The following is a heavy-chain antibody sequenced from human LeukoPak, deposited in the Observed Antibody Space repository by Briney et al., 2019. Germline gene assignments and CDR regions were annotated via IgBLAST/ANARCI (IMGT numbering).Heavy chain of an antibody. Sequence: ASVKVSCKASGYTFTSYDINWVRQATGQGLEWMGWMNPNSGNTGYAQKFQGRVTMTRNTSISTAYMELSSLRSEDTAVYYCANYDFWSGYFPHLAYGMDVWGQGTAVTVSS. J-gene: IGHJ6*02. V-gene: IGHV1-8*01. CDR3: ANYDFWSGYFPHLAYGMDV. CDR1: GYTFTSYD. D-gene: IGHD3-3*01. CDR2: MNPNSGNT.